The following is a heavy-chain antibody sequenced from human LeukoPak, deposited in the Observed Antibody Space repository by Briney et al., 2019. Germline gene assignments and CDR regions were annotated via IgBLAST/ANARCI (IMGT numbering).Heavy chain of an antibody. J-gene: IGHJ4*02. CDR1: GFTFSSAW. Sequence: SGGSLRLSCAASGFTFSSAWMFWVRQAPGKGLEWVGRIKSKNDGGTTDYAAPVKGRFTISRDDSKNTLYLQMISLKIEDTAVYYCTTDSGTIIYWGQGTLVTVSS. V-gene: IGHV3-15*01. D-gene: IGHD3-10*01. CDR3: TTDSGTIIY. CDR2: IKSKNDGGTT.